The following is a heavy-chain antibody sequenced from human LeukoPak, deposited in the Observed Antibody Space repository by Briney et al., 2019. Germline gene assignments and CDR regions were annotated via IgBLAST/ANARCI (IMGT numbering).Heavy chain of an antibody. Sequence: GGSLRPSCAASGFTFSSYAMSWVRQAPGKGLEWVSAISGSGGSTYYADSVKGRFTISRDNSKNTLYLQMNSLRAEDTAVYYCAKGDTMIVVAYDYWGQGTLVTVSS. J-gene: IGHJ4*02. CDR1: GFTFSSYA. CDR2: ISGSGGST. V-gene: IGHV3-23*01. D-gene: IGHD3-22*01. CDR3: AKGDTMIVVAYDY.